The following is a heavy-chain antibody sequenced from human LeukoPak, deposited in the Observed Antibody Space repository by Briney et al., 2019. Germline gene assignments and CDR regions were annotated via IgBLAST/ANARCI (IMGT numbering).Heavy chain of an antibody. Sequence: ASVKVSCKASGGTFSSYAISWVRQAPGQGLEWMGGIIPIFGTANYAQKFQGRVTITADESTSTAYMELSSLRSEDTAVYYCARGDYYGSGSYYNSHYYYYMGVWGKGTTVTISS. V-gene: IGHV1-69*13. D-gene: IGHD3-10*01. CDR2: IIPIFGTA. CDR1: GGTFSSYA. CDR3: ARGDYYGSGSYYNSHYYYYMGV. J-gene: IGHJ6*03.